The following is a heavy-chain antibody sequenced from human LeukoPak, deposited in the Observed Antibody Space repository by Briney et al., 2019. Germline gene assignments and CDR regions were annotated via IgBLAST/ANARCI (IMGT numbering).Heavy chain of an antibody. CDR2: INHSGST. CDR1: GGSFSGYY. D-gene: IGHD1-1*01. V-gene: IGHV4-34*01. CDR3: ARDNGPRADAFDI. Sequence: SETLSLTCAVYGGSFSGYYWSWIRQPPGKGLEWIGEINHSGSTNYNPSLKSRVTISVDTSKNQFSLKLSSVTAADTAVYYCARDNGPRADAFDIWGQGAMATVSS. J-gene: IGHJ3*02.